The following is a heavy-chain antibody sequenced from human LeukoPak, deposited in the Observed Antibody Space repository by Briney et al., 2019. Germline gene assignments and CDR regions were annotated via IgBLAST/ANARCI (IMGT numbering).Heavy chain of an antibody. D-gene: IGHD3-10*01. CDR3: ARTRRNVLGITMVRAREARFDY. CDR1: GGSSSGYY. Sequence: SETLSLTCVLYGGSSSGYYWSWIRQPPGKGLEWIGEINHSGSTNYNPSLKSRVTISVDTSKNQFSLKLSSVTAADTAVYYCARTRRNVLGITMVRAREARFDYWGQGTLVTVSS. J-gene: IGHJ4*02. CDR2: INHSGST. V-gene: IGHV4-34*01.